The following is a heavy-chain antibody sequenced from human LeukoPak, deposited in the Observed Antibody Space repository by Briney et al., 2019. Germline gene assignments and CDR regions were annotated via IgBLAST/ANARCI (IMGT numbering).Heavy chain of an antibody. CDR1: GYTFTSYG. J-gene: IGHJ5*02. D-gene: IGHD5-18*01. Sequence: GASVKVSCKVSGYTFTSYGITWVRQAPGQGLEWMGWISAYNGNTNYAQKLQGRVTMTTDTSTSTAYMDLRSLRSDDTAVYYCARGNPPVDTAMNYNWFDPWGQGTLVTVSS. CDR3: ARGNPPVDTAMNYNWFDP. V-gene: IGHV1-18*04. CDR2: ISAYNGNT.